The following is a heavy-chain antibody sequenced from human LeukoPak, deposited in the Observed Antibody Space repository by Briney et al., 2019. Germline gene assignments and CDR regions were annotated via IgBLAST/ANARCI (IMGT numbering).Heavy chain of an antibody. V-gene: IGHV3-23*01. CDR2: ISVSGADT. CDR1: GFTFTNYV. D-gene: IGHD6-6*01. Sequence: GGYLRLSCAASGFTFTNYVMTWVRQAPGKGLEWLSGISVSGADTYYADSVKGRFTISRDNSKNTASLRLNSLRAEDSAIYYCASRKEYSTSSVFYWGQGTLVTVSS. CDR3: ASRKEYSTSSVFY. J-gene: IGHJ4*02.